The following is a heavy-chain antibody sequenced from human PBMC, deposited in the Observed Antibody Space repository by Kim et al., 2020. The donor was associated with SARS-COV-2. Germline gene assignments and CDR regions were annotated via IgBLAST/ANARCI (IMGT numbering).Heavy chain of an antibody. V-gene: IGHV3-33*06. CDR3: AKDLPAAPPFYYYYYGMDV. J-gene: IGHJ6*02. Sequence: GRFTISRDNSKNTLYLQMNSLRAEDTAVYYCAKDLPAAPPFYYYYYGMDVWGQGTTVTVSS. D-gene: IGHD2-2*01.